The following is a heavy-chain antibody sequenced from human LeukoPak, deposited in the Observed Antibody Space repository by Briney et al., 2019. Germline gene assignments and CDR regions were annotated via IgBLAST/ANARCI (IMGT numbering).Heavy chain of an antibody. Sequence: ASVKVSCKASGYTFTGYGISWVRQAPGQGLEWMGWISAYNGNTNYAQKLQGRVTMTTDTSTSTAYMELRSLRSDDTAVYYCARDPDEQLPGAFDPWGQGTLVTVSS. CDR3: ARDPDEQLPGAFDP. D-gene: IGHD6-6*01. V-gene: IGHV1-18*01. J-gene: IGHJ5*02. CDR2: ISAYNGNT. CDR1: GYTFTGYG.